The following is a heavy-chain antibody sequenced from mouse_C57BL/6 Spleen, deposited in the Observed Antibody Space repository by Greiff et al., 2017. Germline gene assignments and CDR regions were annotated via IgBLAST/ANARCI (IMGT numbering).Heavy chain of an antibody. V-gene: IGHV1-18*01. CDR2: INPNNGGT. CDR3: ARGRYYYGSSLYAMGY. CDR1: GYTFTDYN. J-gene: IGHJ4*01. D-gene: IGHD1-1*01. Sequence: EVQLQQSGPELVKPGASVKIPCKASGYTFTDYNMDWVKQSHGKSLEWIGDINPNNGGTIYNQKFKGKATLTVDKSSSTAYMELRSLTSEDTAVYYCARGRYYYGSSLYAMGYWGQRASVTVA.